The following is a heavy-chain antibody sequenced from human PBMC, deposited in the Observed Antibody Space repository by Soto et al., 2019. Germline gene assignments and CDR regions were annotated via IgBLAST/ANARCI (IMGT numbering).Heavy chain of an antibody. V-gene: IGHV1-3*01. Sequence: ASVKVSCKASGYTFTSYAMHWVRQAPGQRLEWMGWINAGNGNTKYSQKFQGRVTITRDTSASTAYMELSSLRSEDTAVYYCARGPYYDFWSGSNLFDYWGQGTLVTVSS. D-gene: IGHD3-3*01. J-gene: IGHJ4*02. CDR1: GYTFTSYA. CDR2: INAGNGNT. CDR3: ARGPYYDFWSGSNLFDY.